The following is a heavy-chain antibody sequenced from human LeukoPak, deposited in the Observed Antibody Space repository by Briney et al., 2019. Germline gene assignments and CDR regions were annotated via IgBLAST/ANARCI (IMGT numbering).Heavy chain of an antibody. D-gene: IGHD3-3*01. J-gene: IGHJ4*02. CDR1: GGSFSGYY. Sequence: PSETLSLTCAVYGGSFSGYYWSWIRQPPGKGLEWIGEINHSGSTNYNPSLKGRVTISVDTSKNQFTLKLSSVTAADTAVYYCARVGGGYYTNDRTLFDYWGQGTLVTVSS. CDR2: INHSGST. V-gene: IGHV4-34*01. CDR3: ARVGGGYYTNDRTLFDY.